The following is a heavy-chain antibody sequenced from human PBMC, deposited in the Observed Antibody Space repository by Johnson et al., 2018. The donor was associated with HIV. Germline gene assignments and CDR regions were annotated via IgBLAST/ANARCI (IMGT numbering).Heavy chain of an antibody. CDR3: AKDTEAAAGTDDAFDI. Sequence: QVLLVESGGGVVQPGRSLRLSCAASGFTFSSYAMHWVRQAPGKGLELVSLLYSSGITYSADSVKGRFTISRDYSKNRLYLQMNSLRAEDTALYYCAKDTEAAAGTDDAFDIWGQGTMVTVSS. CDR1: GFTFSSYA. J-gene: IGHJ3*02. D-gene: IGHD6-13*01. V-gene: IGHV3-NL1*01. CDR2: LYSSGIT.